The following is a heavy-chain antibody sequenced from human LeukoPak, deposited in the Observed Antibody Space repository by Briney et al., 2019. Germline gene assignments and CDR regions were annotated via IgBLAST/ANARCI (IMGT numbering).Heavy chain of an antibody. Sequence: PSETLSLTCAVSGGSISSSNWWSWVRQPPGKGLEWIGEIYHSGSTNYNPSLKSRVTISVDKSKNQFSLKLSSVIAADTAVYYCARTKVAARKYFDYWGQGTLVTVSS. J-gene: IGHJ4*02. CDR2: IYHSGST. D-gene: IGHD2-15*01. CDR1: GGSISSSNW. V-gene: IGHV4-4*02. CDR3: ARTKVAARKYFDY.